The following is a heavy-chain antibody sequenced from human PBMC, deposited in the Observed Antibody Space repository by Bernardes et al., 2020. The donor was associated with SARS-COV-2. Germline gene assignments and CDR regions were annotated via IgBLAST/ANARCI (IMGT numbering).Heavy chain of an antibody. V-gene: IGHV4-4*07. CDR1: GGSISSYY. CDR2: VYTSGST. CDR3: ARDREYYDSSGSLRVYNWFDP. J-gene: IGHJ5*02. D-gene: IGHD3-22*01. Sequence: SETLSLTCTVSGGSISSYYWSWIRQPAGKGLEWIGRVYTSGSTNYNPSLKSRVTMSVDTSKNQFSLKLSSVTAADTAVYYCARDREYYDSSGSLRVYNWFDPWGQGTLVTVSS.